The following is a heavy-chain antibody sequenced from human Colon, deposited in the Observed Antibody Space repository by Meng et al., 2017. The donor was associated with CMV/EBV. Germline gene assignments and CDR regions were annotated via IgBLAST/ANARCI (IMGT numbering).Heavy chain of an antibody. CDR1: GDSISNYY. Sequence: SETLSLTCNVSGDSISNYYWSWIRQPPGKGLEWIGNIYYSGTTNYNPSLESRVIISVDTSKNQFSLKLSSVTAADTAVYYCARDRTVVVVAARGDYYYYYGMDVWGQGTTVTVSS. J-gene: IGHJ6*02. D-gene: IGHD2-15*01. CDR2: IYYSGTT. CDR3: ARDRTVVVVAARGDYYYYYGMDV. V-gene: IGHV4-59*12.